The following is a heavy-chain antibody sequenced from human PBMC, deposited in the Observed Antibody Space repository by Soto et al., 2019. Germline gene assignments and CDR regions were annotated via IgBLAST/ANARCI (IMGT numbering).Heavy chain of an antibody. CDR2: INPSGGST. V-gene: IGHV1-46*01. Sequence: GPSVKVSCKASGYTFTSYYMHWVRQAPGQGLEWMGIINPSGGSTRYAQKFQGRVTMTRDTSTSTVYMELSSLRSEGTAVYYCAGGLIYGSSSYYLSYWGQGTLVAVSS. D-gene: IGHD3-22*01. CDR1: GYTFTSYY. CDR3: AGGLIYGSSSYYLSY. J-gene: IGHJ4*02.